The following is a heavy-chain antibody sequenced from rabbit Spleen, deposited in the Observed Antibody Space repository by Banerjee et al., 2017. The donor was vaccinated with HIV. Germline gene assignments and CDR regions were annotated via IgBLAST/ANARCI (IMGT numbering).Heavy chain of an antibody. D-gene: IGHD1-1*01. J-gene: IGHJ6*01. CDR1: GFSFSSSYY. CDR3: ARDDDYRGRIYYNL. Sequence: QSLRESGGDLVKPGASLTLTCTASGFSFSSSYYICWVRQAPGKGLECIACIYAGSGYTYYATWAKGRFTISKTSSTTVTLQMTSLTAADTATYFCARDDDYRGRIYYNLWGQGTLVTVS. CDR2: IYAGSGYT. V-gene: IGHV1S40*01.